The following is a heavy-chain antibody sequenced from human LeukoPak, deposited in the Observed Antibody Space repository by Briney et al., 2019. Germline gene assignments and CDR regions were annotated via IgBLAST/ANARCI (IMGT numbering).Heavy chain of an antibody. J-gene: IGHJ3*02. CDR2: INHSGST. CDR3: ARAYGLRYFDWLGDAFDI. D-gene: IGHD3-9*01. V-gene: IGHV4-34*01. CDR1: GGSFSGYY. Sequence: SETLSLTCAVYGGSFSGYYWSWIRQPPGKGLEWIGEINHSGSTNYNPSLKSRVTISVDTSKNQFSLKLSSVTAADTAVYYCARAYGLRYFDWLGDAFDIWGQGTMVTVSS.